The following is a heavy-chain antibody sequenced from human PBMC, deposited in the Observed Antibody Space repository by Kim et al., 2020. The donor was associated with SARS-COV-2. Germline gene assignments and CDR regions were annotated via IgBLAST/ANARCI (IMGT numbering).Heavy chain of an antibody. Sequence: GGSLRLSCAASGFTFSSYAMHWVRQAPGKGLEWVAVISYDGSNKYYADSVKGRFTISRDNSKNTLYLQMNSLRAEDTAVYYCARDAGTGNQLEGYFDYWGQRTLVTVSS. CDR2: ISYDGSNK. V-gene: IGHV3-30-3*01. D-gene: IGHD1-1*01. J-gene: IGHJ4*03. CDR1: GFTFSSYA. CDR3: ARDAGTGNQLEGYFDY.